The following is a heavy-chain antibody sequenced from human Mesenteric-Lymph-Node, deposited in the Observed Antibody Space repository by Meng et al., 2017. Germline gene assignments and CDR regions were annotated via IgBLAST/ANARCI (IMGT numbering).Heavy chain of an antibody. D-gene: IGHD2-2*01. CDR1: GFTFSSYS. CDR2: ISSSSSYI. CDR3: ARAGIVVVPAARALDV. J-gene: IGHJ6*02. V-gene: IGHV3-21*01. Sequence: LSLTCAASGFTFSSYSMNWVRQAPGKGLEWVSSISSSSSYIYYADSVKGRFTISRDNAKNSLYLQMNSLRAEDTAVYYCARAGIVVVPAARALDVWGQGTTVTVSS.